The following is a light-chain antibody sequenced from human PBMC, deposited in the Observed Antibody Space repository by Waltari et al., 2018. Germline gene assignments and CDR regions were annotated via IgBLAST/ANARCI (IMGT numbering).Light chain of an antibody. CDR3: QQRINWPIT. CDR1: QDINDL. CDR2: GAS. J-gene: IGKJ4*01. V-gene: IGKV3D-11*01. Sequence: EIVLTQSPANLPLSPGERPTLTCRASQDINDLLTWFQQKPGQVPRLLIYGASNMAADIPARFSGSGSGKDFILTISSLEPEDFAVYYCQQRINWPITFGGGTTVDIK.